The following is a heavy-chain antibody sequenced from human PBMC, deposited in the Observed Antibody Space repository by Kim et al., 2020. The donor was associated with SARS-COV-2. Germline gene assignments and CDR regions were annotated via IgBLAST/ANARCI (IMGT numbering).Heavy chain of an antibody. D-gene: IGHD3-16*01. CDR3: ARRPPPVGGDFDY. J-gene: IGHJ4*02. V-gene: IGHV4-59*08. CDR1: GGSISMYY. CDR2: IYYSGST. Sequence: SETLSLTCTVSGGSISMYYWSWIRQPPGKGLEWIGYIYYSGSTNYNPSLKSRVTISVDTSKNQFSLKLSSVTAADTAVYYCARRPPPVGGDFDYWGQGT.